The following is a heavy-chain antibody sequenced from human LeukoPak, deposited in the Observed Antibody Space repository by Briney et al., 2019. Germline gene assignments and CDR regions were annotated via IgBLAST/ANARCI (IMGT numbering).Heavy chain of an antibody. CDR2: INPNSGGT. Sequence: GASVKVSCKTSGYTFTSYYIVWVRQAPGQGLEWMGWINPNSGGTNYAQKFQGRVTMTRDTSISTAYMELSRLRSDDTAVYYCARDWYYYDSSGYYFFYYFDYWGQGTLVTVSS. D-gene: IGHD3-22*01. CDR3: ARDWYYYDSSGYYFFYYFDY. V-gene: IGHV1-2*02. CDR1: GYTFTSYY. J-gene: IGHJ4*02.